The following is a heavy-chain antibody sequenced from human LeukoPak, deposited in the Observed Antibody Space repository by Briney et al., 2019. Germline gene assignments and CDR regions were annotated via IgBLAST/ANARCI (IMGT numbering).Heavy chain of an antibody. Sequence: SETLSLTCAVYGGSFSGYYWSWIRQPPGKGLEWIGEINQRRNTNYNPSLKSRVTISIDTSKNQFSLKLSSVTAADTAVYYCARHGWHAWYFDLWGRGTLVTVS. V-gene: IGHV4-34*01. CDR3: ARHGWHAWYFDL. J-gene: IGHJ2*01. CDR1: GGSFSGYY. CDR2: INQRRNT. D-gene: IGHD6-19*01.